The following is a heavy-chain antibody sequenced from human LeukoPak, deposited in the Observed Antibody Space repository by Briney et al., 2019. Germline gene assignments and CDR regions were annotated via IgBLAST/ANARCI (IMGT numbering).Heavy chain of an antibody. Sequence: SETLSLTCIVSGGSVSSGSYYWSWIRQPPGKGLEWIGHMYYSGSANHNPSLKGRLTISVDTSKNQFSLRLSSVTAADTAVYYCARVVANWFDPWGQGTLVTVSS. CDR1: GGSVSSGSYY. CDR3: ARVVANWFDP. J-gene: IGHJ5*02. CDR2: MYYSGSA. D-gene: IGHD5-12*01. V-gene: IGHV4-61*01.